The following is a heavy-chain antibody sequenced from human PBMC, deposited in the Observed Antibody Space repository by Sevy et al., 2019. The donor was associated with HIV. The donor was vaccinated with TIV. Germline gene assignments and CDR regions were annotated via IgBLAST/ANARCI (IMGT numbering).Heavy chain of an antibody. CDR2: IRYDGSEQ. Sequence: GGSLRLSCAASGFTFSNHGMHWVRQAPGKGLEWVAFIRYDGSEQYYTESVKGRFTISRDSSKNMLYLQMNSLRPADTALYYCAKDRKVLLVVYAIPFDAFDFWGQGTMVTVSS. CDR3: AKDRKVLLVVYAIPFDAFDF. D-gene: IGHD2-8*02. CDR1: GFTFSNHG. V-gene: IGHV3-30*02. J-gene: IGHJ3*01.